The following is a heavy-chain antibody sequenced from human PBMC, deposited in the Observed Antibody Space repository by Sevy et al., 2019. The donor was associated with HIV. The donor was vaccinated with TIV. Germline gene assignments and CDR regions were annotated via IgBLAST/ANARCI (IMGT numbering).Heavy chain of an antibody. CDR1: GFTFSSYA. CDR2: IKPNSDGGTT. J-gene: IGHJ5*02. CDR3: ATGPRLFLA. V-gene: IGHV3-15*05. Sequence: GGSLRLSCGASGFTFSSYAMSWVRQAPGKGLDWVGHIKPNSDGGTTDYAAPLKGRFSISRDDSKNAIYLQMNSLKIEDTAVYYCATGPRLFLAWGQGTLVTVSS.